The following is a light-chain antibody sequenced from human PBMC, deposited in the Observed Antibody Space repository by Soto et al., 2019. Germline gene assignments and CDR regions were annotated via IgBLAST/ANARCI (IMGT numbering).Light chain of an antibody. CDR1: QSVSSD. CDR3: QQYNNWPRT. J-gene: IGKJ1*01. V-gene: IGKV3-15*01. Sequence: EIVMTQSPATLSVSPGESATLSCRASQSVSSDLAWYQQKPGQAPRLLIYYTSTRATGFPARFSGGGSGTEFTLTISSLQSEDSAVYYCQQYNNWPRTFGQGTKVDIK. CDR2: YTS.